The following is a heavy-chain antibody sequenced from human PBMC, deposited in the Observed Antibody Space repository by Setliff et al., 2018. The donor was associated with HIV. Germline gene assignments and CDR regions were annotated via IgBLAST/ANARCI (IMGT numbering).Heavy chain of an antibody. D-gene: IGHD2-15*01. CDR2: INAGNGNT. J-gene: IGHJ4*02. CDR3: ARSAYCSGGSCYSGAFDY. Sequence: ASVKVSCKASGYTFTAYVMHWVRQAPGQRLEWMGWINAGNGNTKYSQKFQGRVTFIRDTSASTAYMELSSLRSEDTAVYYCARSAYCSGGSCYSGAFDYWGQGTLVTVSS. CDR1: GYTFTAYV. V-gene: IGHV1-3*01.